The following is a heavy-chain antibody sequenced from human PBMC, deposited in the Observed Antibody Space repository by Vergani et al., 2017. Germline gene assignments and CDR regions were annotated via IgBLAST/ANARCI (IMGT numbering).Heavy chain of an antibody. CDR2: INTNTGNP. CDR1: GYTFTSYA. J-gene: IGHJ4*02. CDR3: ASSRHDYVWGSYRFGGYFDY. D-gene: IGHD3-16*02. Sequence: QVQLVQSGSELKKPGASVKVSCKASGYTFTSYAMNWVRQAPGQGLEWMGWINTNTGNPTYAQGFTGRFVLSLDTSVSTAYLQISSLKAEDTAVYYCASSRHDYVWGSYRFGGYFDYWGQGTLVTVSS. V-gene: IGHV7-4-1*02.